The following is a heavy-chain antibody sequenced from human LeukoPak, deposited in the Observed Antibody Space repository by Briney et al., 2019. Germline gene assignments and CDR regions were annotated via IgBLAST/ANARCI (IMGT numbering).Heavy chain of an antibody. V-gene: IGHV4-59*08. CDR3: ATADPGTGRIVDY. D-gene: IGHD6-13*01. J-gene: IGHJ4*02. CDR2: IYYSGST. CDR1: GGSISNYY. Sequence: PSETLSLTCTVSGGSISNYYWSWIRQPPGKGLEWIGYIYYSGSTNYTPSLKSRVTISVDTSKNQFSLKLSSVTAADTAVYYCATADPGTGRIVDYWGQGTLVTVSS.